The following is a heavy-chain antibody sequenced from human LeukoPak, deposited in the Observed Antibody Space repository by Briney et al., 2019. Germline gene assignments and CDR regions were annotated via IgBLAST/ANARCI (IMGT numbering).Heavy chain of an antibody. Sequence: GGSLRLSCAASGFTFSSYGMSWVRQAPGKGLEWVSAISGSGGSTYYADSVKGRFTITRDNSKNTLYLQMNSLRAEDTAVYYCAKGGSGWSYYYYYYMDVWGKGTTVTVSS. CDR2: ISGSGGST. CDR3: AKGGSGWSYYYYYYMDV. CDR1: GFTFSSYG. D-gene: IGHD6-19*01. J-gene: IGHJ6*03. V-gene: IGHV3-23*01.